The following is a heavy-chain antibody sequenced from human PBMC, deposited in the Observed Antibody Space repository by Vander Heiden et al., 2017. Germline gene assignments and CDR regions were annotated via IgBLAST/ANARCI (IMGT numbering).Heavy chain of an antibody. CDR3: ARDLVPIAESFSYDGLDV. Sequence: QVQLVQSAAAVTAPGASVKVSCKASGSTVTTYHMHWVRQAPGQGLEWMRMITPSGLSTSNEQKFQGRVTLTRDTSTTTVYMELSSLSSEDTAVYYCARDLVPIAESFSYDGLDVWGQGTTVTVSS. D-gene: IGHD2-2*01. CDR2: ITPSGLST. CDR1: GSTVTTYH. V-gene: IGHV1-46*01. J-gene: IGHJ6*02.